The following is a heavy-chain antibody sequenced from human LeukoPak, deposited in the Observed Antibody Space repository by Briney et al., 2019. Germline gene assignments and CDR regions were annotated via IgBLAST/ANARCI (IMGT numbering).Heavy chain of an antibody. Sequence: KTSETLSLTCTVSGGSISSSSYYWGWIRQPPGKGLEWIGSIYYSGSTNYNPSLKSRVTMSVDTSKNQFSLKLSSVTAADTAVYYCARDSSSSPYYYYYYYMDVWGKGTTVTVSS. CDR3: ARDSSSSPYYYYYYYMDV. CDR2: IYYSGST. D-gene: IGHD6-6*01. CDR1: GGSISSSSYY. J-gene: IGHJ6*03. V-gene: IGHV4-39*07.